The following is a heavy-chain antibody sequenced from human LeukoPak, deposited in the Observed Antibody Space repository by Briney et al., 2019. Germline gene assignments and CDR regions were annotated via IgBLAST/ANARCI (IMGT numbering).Heavy chain of an antibody. D-gene: IGHD6-13*01. J-gene: IGHJ6*03. CDR2: IIPIYDTG. CDR1: GGPFSNYA. CDR3: ARGGLYSTSWYRYYYMDV. Sequence: ASVKVSCKASGGPFSNYAISWVRQAPGQGLEWMGGIIPIYDTGNYAEKYQGRVTITADRSTSTVYMELRRLKFDDTAVYYCARGGLYSTSWYRYYYMDVWGKGTTVTISS. V-gene: IGHV1-69*06.